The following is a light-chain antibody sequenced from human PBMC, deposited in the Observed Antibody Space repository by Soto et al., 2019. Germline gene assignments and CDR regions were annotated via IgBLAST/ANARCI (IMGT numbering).Light chain of an antibody. J-gene: IGKJ1*01. V-gene: IGKV3-20*01. Sequence: EIVLTQSPGTLSLSLGERATLSCRAIQSVSSSYLAWYQQRPGQAPRLLIYGASNRATCIPDRFSGSGSGTDFTLTISRLEPEDFVVYYCQQYGSQSWTFGQGTRWIS. CDR2: GAS. CDR3: QQYGSQSWT. CDR1: QSVSSSY.